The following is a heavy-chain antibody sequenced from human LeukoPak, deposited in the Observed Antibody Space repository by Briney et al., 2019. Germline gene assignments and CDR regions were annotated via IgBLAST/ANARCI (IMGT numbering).Heavy chain of an antibody. J-gene: IGHJ4*02. D-gene: IGHD3-10*01. CDR2: ISYDGSHK. CDR1: GFTFSSYP. Sequence: GGSLRLSCAASGFTFSSYPMHWVRQAPGKGLEWLAVISYDGSHKYYADSVKGRFTISRDNSMNTLYLQMNSLRAEDTAVYYCARLPDYYSRHGAPGWGQGTLVTVSS. V-gene: IGHV3-30*04. CDR3: ARLPDYYSRHGAPG.